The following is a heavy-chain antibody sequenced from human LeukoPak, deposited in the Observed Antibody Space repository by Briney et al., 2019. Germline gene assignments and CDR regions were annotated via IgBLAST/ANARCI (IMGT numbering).Heavy chain of an antibody. CDR2: ISSSGRTK. CDR3: ARASQGLSSYFDL. J-gene: IGHJ2*01. CDR1: GFTFSSYD. Sequence: PGGSLRLSCAASGFTFSSYDMSWVRQAPGEGLEWVSYISSSGRTKYYADSVKGRFTISRDNAKNSLYLQMNSLRAEDTAVYYCARASQGLSSYFDLWGRGTLVTVSS. D-gene: IGHD2-2*01. V-gene: IGHV3-48*03.